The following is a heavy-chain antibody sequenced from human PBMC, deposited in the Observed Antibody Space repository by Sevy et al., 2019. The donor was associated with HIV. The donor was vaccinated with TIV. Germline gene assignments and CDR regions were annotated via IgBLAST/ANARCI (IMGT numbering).Heavy chain of an antibody. D-gene: IGHD1-26*01. Sequence: GGSLRLSCAASGFTFSSYSMNWVRQAPGKGLEWVSSISSSSSYIYYADSVKGRFTISRDNAKNSLYLQMNSLRAEDTAVYYCVRAREEGANGGFDYWGQGTLVTVSS. V-gene: IGHV3-21*01. CDR1: GFTFSSYS. CDR2: ISSSSSYI. CDR3: VRAREEGANGGFDY. J-gene: IGHJ4*02.